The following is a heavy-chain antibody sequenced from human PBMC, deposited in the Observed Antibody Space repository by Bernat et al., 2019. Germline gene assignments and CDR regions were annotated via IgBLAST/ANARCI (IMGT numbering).Heavy chain of an antibody. J-gene: IGHJ4*02. V-gene: IGHV3-20*01. Sequence: EVQLVESGGGVVRPGGSLRLSCAASGFTFDDYGMSWVRQAPGKGLEWVSGIIWNGGSTGYADSVKGRFTISRDNAKNSLYLQMNSLRAEDTALYHCATTYSSGYFHPLGYWGQGTLVTVSS. D-gene: IGHD3-22*01. CDR1: GFTFDDYG. CDR2: IIWNGGST. CDR3: ATTYSSGYFHPLGY.